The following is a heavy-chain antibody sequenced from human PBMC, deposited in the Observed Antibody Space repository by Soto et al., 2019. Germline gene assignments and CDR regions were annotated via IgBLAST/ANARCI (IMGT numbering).Heavy chain of an antibody. J-gene: IGHJ1*01. CDR2: IWYDGSNK. V-gene: IGHV3-33*01. CDR1: GFTFSSYG. CDR3: ARGGRYSSGCYEFGYFQH. Sequence: QVQLVESGGGVVQPGRSLRLSCAASGFTFSSYGMHWVRQAPGKGLEWVAVIWYDGSNKYYADSVKGRFTISRDNSKNTLYLQMNSLRAEDTAVYYCARGGRYSSGCYEFGYFQHWGQGTLVTVSS. D-gene: IGHD6-19*01.